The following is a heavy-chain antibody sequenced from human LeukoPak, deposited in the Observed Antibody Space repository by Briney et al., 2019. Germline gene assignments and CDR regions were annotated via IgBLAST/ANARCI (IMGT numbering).Heavy chain of an antibody. D-gene: IGHD3-22*01. J-gene: IGHJ3*02. CDR2: ISGSGGST. V-gene: IGHV3-23*01. CDR1: GFTFSSYA. Sequence: GGSLRLSCAASGFTFSSYAMSWVRQAPGKGLEWVSAISGSGGSTYYADSVKGRFTISRDNSKNTLYLQMNSLRAEDTAVYYCAKDRPIYYDSSGPRAFDTWGQGTMVTVSS. CDR3: AKDRPIYYDSSGPRAFDT.